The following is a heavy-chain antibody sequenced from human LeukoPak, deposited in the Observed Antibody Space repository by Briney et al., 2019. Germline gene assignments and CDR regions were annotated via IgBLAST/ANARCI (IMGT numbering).Heavy chain of an antibody. V-gene: IGHV1-2*02. Sequence: GASAKVSCKASGYPFTYYYIHWVRQAPGQGLEWMGWINPNTGGANYAQKFQGRVTMTMDTSISTAYMELSRLRSDDTAVYYCATDSSGYYLPLFDHWGQGTPVTVSS. D-gene: IGHD3-22*01. CDR2: INPNTGGA. CDR1: GYPFTYYY. CDR3: ATDSSGYYLPLFDH. J-gene: IGHJ4*02.